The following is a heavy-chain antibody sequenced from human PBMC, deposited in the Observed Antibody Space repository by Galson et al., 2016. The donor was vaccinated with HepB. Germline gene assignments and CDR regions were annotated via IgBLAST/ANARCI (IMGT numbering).Heavy chain of an antibody. CDR1: GNSTTNDY. CDR2: VHFSGRT. V-gene: IGHV4-59*01. D-gene: IGHD2-15*01. Sequence: SETLSLTCTVSGNSTTNDYWSWIWIRQPPGKGLEWIGYVHFSGRTDYSPSLKSRVAISLDTSKDQFSLKVTSVTAADTAVYYCARGRVVYYWGQGTLVTVSS. CDR3: ARGRVVYY. J-gene: IGHJ4*02.